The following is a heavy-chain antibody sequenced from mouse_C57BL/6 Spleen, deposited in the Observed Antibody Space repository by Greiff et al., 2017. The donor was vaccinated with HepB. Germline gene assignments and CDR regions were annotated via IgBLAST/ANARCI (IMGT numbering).Heavy chain of an antibody. CDR3: ARQGGQLRPYFDY. Sequence: EVKVVESGGGLVKPGGSLKLSCAASGFTFSSYTMSWVRQTPEKRLEWVATISGGGGNTYYPDSVKGRFTISRDNAKNTLYLQMSSLRSEDTALYYCARQGGQLRPYFDYWGQGTTLTVSS. J-gene: IGHJ2*01. CDR1: GFTFSSYT. CDR2: ISGGGGNT. V-gene: IGHV5-9*01. D-gene: IGHD3-2*02.